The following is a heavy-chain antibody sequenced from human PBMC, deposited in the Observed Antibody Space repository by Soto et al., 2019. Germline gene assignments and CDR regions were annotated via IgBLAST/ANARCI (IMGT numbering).Heavy chain of an antibody. Sequence: QVQLVQSGAEVKKPGSSVKVSCKASGGTFSSYTISWVRQAPGQGLEWMGRIFPIHGIANYAQKFQGRVTITADKSTSTAYMELVSLRSEDRAVYYCARQEYYYGSGAFFDSWGQGTVVTVSS. D-gene: IGHD3-10*01. CDR3: ARQEYYYGSGAFFDS. V-gene: IGHV1-69*02. J-gene: IGHJ4*02. CDR2: IFPIHGIA. CDR1: GGTFSSYT.